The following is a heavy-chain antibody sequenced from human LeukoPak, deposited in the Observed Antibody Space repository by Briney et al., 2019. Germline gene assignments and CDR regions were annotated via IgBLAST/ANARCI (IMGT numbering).Heavy chain of an antibody. J-gene: IGHJ5*02. Sequence: ASVKVSCKASGGTFSSYAISWVRQAPGQGLEWMGRIIPIFGIANYAQKFQGRVTITADKSTSTAYMELSSLRSEDTAVYYCARDYYDSSGYFVSVWFDPWGQGTLVTVSP. CDR2: IIPIFGIA. D-gene: IGHD3-22*01. CDR1: GGTFSSYA. V-gene: IGHV1-69*04. CDR3: ARDYYDSSGYFVSVWFDP.